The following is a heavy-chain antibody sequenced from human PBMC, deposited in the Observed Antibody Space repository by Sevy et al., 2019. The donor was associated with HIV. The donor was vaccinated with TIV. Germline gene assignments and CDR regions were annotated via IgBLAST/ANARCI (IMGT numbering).Heavy chain of an antibody. CDR1: GFNFRTHA. CDR3: ARDCGYSPYDYPGNY. J-gene: IGHJ4*02. D-gene: IGHD5-12*01. Sequence: GGSLRLSCAASGFNFRTHAMHWVRHAPGRGLEWVAVISYAGDTKYNTDSVKGRFTISRDNSKNTLFLQMNSLRPEDTAVYYCARDCGYSPYDYPGNYWGQGTLVPVSS. CDR2: ISYAGDTK. V-gene: IGHV3-30-3*01.